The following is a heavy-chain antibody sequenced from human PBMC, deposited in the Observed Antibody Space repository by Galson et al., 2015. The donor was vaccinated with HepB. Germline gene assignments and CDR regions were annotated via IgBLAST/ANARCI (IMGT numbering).Heavy chain of an antibody. CDR1: GFTFSSYA. V-gene: IGHV3-23*01. CDR3: ASLNGVYDSSGYHWNWFDP. Sequence: SLRLSCAASGFTFSSYAMSWVRQAPGKGLEWVSAISGSGGSTYYADSVKGRFTISRDNSKNTLYLQMNSLRAEDTAVYYCASLNGVYDSSGYHWNWFDPWGQGTLVTVSS. D-gene: IGHD3-22*01. J-gene: IGHJ5*02. CDR2: ISGSGGST.